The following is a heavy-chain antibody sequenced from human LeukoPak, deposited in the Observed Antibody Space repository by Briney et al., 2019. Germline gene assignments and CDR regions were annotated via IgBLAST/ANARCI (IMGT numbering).Heavy chain of an antibody. V-gene: IGHV3-30*02. J-gene: IGHJ3*02. CDR2: IRYDGSNK. Sequence: PGGSQRLSCAASGFTFSSYGMHWVRQAPGKGLEWVAFIRYDGSNKYYADSVKGRFTISRDNSKNTLYLQMNSLRAEDTAVYYCAKASLLRRAFDIWGQGTMVTVSS. D-gene: IGHD2-15*01. CDR1: GFTFSSYG. CDR3: AKASLLRRAFDI.